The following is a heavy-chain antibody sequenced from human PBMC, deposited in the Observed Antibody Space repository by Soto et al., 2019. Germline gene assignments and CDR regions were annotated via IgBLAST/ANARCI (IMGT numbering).Heavy chain of an antibody. CDR1: CVAINNYY. J-gene: IGHJ4*02. V-gene: IGHV4-4*07. CDR2: IYASGTT. CDR3: ARETTDWMRFDY. D-gene: IGHD3-9*01. Sequence: PSETLFLTCSVSCVAINNYYGGGIRQPAGKGLEWLGRIYASGTTNYNPSLKSRVTMSVDTSKNQFSLNLSSVTAADTAVYYCARETTDWMRFDYWGQGIMVT.